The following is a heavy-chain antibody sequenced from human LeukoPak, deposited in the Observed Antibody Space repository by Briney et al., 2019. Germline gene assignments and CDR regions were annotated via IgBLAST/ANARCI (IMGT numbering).Heavy chain of an antibody. V-gene: IGHV3-23*01. CDR1: GFIFRNYA. D-gene: IGHD3-9*01. CDR2: VTGSGDTT. CDR3: ATWGDYDILTGYYVSDF. J-gene: IGHJ4*02. Sequence: GGSLRLSCAASGFIFRNYAMSWVRQAPGKGLEWVSAVTGSGDTTYYADSVKGRFTISRDNSKNTLYVEMNTLRAEDTAVYYCATWGDYDILTGYYVSDFWGQGTLVTVSS.